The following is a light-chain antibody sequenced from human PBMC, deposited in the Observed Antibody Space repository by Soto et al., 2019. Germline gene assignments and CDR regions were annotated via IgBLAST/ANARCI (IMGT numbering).Light chain of an antibody. Sequence: QSALTQPRSVSGSPGQSVTFSCTVTNSDVGGSKSVSWYQQHPGKAPKLMIYDDIKRPSGVPDRFSGSKSGNTASLTISGLQAEDEADYYCCSYAGRYSYVFGTGTKVTVL. V-gene: IGLV2-11*01. CDR1: NSDVGGSKS. CDR2: DDI. J-gene: IGLJ1*01. CDR3: CSYAGRYSYV.